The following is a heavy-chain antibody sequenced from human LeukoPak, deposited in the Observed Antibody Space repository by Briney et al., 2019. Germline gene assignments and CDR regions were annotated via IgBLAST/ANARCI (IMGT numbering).Heavy chain of an antibody. CDR3: AKMVREFYTISYYFDY. CDR2: ISGSGAGT. D-gene: IGHD2-8*01. V-gene: IGHV3-23*01. J-gene: IGHJ4*02. CDR1: GFTFSSYA. Sequence: GGSLRLSCAVSGFTFSSYAMNWVRQAPGKGLEWVSGISGSGAGTYYADSVKGRFTISRDNSKNTPYLQMNSLRAEDTAVYYCAKMVREFYTISYYFDYWGQGTLVTVSS.